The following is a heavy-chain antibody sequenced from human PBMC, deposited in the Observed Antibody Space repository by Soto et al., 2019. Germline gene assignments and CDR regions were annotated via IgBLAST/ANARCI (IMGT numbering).Heavy chain of an antibody. D-gene: IGHD5-18*01. CDR3: AKIGGIEGIQLWFFDY. V-gene: IGHV3-30*18. Sequence: PGGSLRLSCAASGFTFSSYGMHWVRQAPGKGLEWVAVISYDGSNKYYADSVKGRFTISRDNSKNTLYLQMNSLRAEDTAVYYCAKIGGIEGIQLWFFDYWGQGTLVTVSS. CDR1: GFTFSSYG. J-gene: IGHJ4*02. CDR2: ISYDGSNK.